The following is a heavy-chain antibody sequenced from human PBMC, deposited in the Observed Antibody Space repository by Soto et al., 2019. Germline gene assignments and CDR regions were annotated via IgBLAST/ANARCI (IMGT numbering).Heavy chain of an antibody. D-gene: IGHD2-15*01. J-gene: IGHJ4*02. CDR2: ISYDGSNK. V-gene: IGHV3-30-3*01. CDR3: AKDLGYCPGGSCSLPEY. CDR1: GFTFSSYA. Sequence: GGSLRLSCAASGFTFSSYAMHWVRQAPGKGLEWVAVISYDGSNKYYADSVKGRFTISRDNSKNTLSLQMNSLKAEDTAVYYCAKDLGYCPGGSCSLPEYWGQGTLVTVSS.